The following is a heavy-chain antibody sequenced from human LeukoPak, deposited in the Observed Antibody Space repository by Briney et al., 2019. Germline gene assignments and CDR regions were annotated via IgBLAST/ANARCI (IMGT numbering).Heavy chain of an antibody. CDR3: ARVRGSRVVRGVMGAFDI. CDR2: INPNSGGT. Sequence: GASVKVSCKASGYTFTGYYMHWVRQAAGRGREWMGWINPNSGGTNYAQKFQGRVTMTRDTSISTAYMELSRLRSDDTAVYYCARVRGSRVVRGVMGAFDIWGQGTMVTVSS. CDR1: GYTFTGYY. J-gene: IGHJ3*02. V-gene: IGHV1-2*02. D-gene: IGHD3-10*01.